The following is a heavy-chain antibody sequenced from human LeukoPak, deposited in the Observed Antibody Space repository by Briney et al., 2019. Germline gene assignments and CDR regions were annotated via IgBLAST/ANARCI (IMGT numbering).Heavy chain of an antibody. CDR1: GFTFSSYA. D-gene: IGHD3-9*01. J-gene: IGHJ4*02. CDR2: ISYDGSNK. Sequence: GGSLRLSCAASGFTFSSYAMHWVRQAPGKGLEWVAVISYDGSNKYYADSVKGRFTISRDNSKNTLYLQMNNLRAEDTAVYYCARDRRYDILTGYYWWESDYWGQGTLVTVSS. CDR3: ARDRRYDILTGYYWWESDY. V-gene: IGHV3-30*04.